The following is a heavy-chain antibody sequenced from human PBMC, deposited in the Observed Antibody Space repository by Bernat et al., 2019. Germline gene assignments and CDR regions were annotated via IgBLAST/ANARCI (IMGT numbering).Heavy chain of an antibody. CDR2: IYYSGST. CDR3: ARDHYCSSTSCFNWFDP. Sequence: QLQLQESGPGLVKPSETLSLTCTVSGGSISSSSYYWGLIRQPPGKGLEWIGSIYYSGSTYYNPSLKSRVTISVDTSKNQFSLKLSSVTAADTAVYYCARDHYCSSTSCFNWFDPWGQGTLVTVSS. D-gene: IGHD2-2*01. J-gene: IGHJ5*02. V-gene: IGHV4-39*02. CDR1: GGSISSSSYY.